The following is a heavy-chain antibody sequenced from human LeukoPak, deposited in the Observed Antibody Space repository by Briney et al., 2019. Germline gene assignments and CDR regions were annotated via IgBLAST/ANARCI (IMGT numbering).Heavy chain of an antibody. CDR2: IIPIFGTA. CDR3: ARDLRAAAGQYYFDY. Sequence: SVKVSCKASGGTFSSYAISWVRQAPGQGLEWMGRIIPIFGTANYAQKFQGRVTITTDESTSTAYMELSSLRSEDTAVYYCARDLRAAAGQYYFDYWGQGTLVTVSS. V-gene: IGHV1-69*05. CDR1: GGTFSSYA. D-gene: IGHD6-13*01. J-gene: IGHJ4*02.